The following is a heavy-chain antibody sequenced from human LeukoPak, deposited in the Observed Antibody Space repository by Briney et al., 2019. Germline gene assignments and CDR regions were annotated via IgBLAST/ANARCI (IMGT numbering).Heavy chain of an antibody. CDR1: GYTFTRYY. Sequence: SVKVSCNASGYTFTRYYMHWVRQAPGHVLGWMGIINLGDGGTSYAQKFQGRVTMTRDTSTSTVYMELSSLRSEDTAVYYCAREPVGKSYFDLWGRGTLVTVSS. D-gene: IGHD3-16*01. V-gene: IGHV1-46*01. CDR3: AREPVGKSYFDL. J-gene: IGHJ2*01. CDR2: INLGDGGT.